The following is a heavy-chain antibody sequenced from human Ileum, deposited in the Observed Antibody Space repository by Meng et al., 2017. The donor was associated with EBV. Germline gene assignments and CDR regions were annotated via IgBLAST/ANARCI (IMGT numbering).Heavy chain of an antibody. CDR3: ARRPTGIDY. Sequence: QVHLQQWWAGLLKPSETLSLTCAVNGGSLSGAYWNWIRQPPGKGLEWIGEIIHGGSPSYNPSLKSRVTISIDTSKNQLSLMLSSVTAADTAVYYCARRPTGIDYWGQGTLVTVSS. V-gene: IGHV4-34*12. J-gene: IGHJ4*02. CDR2: IIHGGSP. D-gene: IGHD2-8*02. CDR1: GGSLSGAY.